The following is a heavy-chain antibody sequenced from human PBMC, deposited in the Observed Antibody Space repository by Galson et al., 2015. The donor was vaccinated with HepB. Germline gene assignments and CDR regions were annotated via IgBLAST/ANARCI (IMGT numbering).Heavy chain of an antibody. CDR3: ARDGYSYGYDYYYGMDV. CDR2: IIPIFGTA. Sequence: SVKVSYKASGGTFSSYAISWVRQAPGQGLEWMGGIIPIFGTANYAQKFQGRVTITADESTSTAYMELSSLRSEATAVYCCARDGYSYGYDYYYGMDVWGQGTTVTVSS. J-gene: IGHJ6*02. D-gene: IGHD5-18*01. V-gene: IGHV1-69*13. CDR1: GGTFSSYA.